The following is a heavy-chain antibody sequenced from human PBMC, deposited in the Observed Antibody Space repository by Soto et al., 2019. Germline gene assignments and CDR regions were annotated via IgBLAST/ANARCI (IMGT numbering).Heavy chain of an antibody. CDR1: GGTFSSYT. V-gene: IGHV1-69*02. CDR3: ARGIAAAGTSHYGMDV. Sequence: QVQLVQSGAEVKKPGSSVKVSCKASGGTFSSYTISWVRQAPGQGLEWMGRIIPILGIATYAQKFQGRVRITADKSTSTAYMELSSLRSEDTAVYYCARGIAAAGTSHYGMDVWGQGTTVTVSS. CDR2: IIPILGIA. J-gene: IGHJ6*02. D-gene: IGHD6-13*01.